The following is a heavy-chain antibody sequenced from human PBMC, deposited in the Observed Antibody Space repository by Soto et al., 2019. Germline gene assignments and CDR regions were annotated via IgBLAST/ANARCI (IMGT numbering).Heavy chain of an antibody. D-gene: IGHD3-22*01. V-gene: IGHV4-39*01. J-gene: IGHJ4*02. CDR3: ARVLYLGPSGYYLDF. Sequence: QLQLQESGPGLVKPSETLSLSCSVSGDSIRNRNYYWAWIRQPPGKGLEWIVSRYDDASTFYNPSLTRRVTISIDTSKNQLSLKVTSVTAADTAVYYCARVLYLGPSGYYLDFWGQGTLVTGSS. CDR2: RYDDAST. CDR1: GDSIRNRNYY.